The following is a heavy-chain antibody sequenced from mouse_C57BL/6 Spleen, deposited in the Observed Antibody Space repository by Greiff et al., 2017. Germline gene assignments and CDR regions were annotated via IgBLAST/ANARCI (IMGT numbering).Heavy chain of an antibody. CDR3: ARRETLKSGAMDY. Sequence: EVQLVESGGGLVQPGGSLKLSCAASGFTFSDYGMAWVRQAPRKGPEWVGFISNLADSIYYEDTVTGRFTISRANAKNTLYLAMSSLRSEDTAMYYCARRETLKSGAMDYWGQGTSVTVSS. V-gene: IGHV5-15*01. J-gene: IGHJ4*01. CDR1: GFTFSDYG. CDR2: ISNLADSI.